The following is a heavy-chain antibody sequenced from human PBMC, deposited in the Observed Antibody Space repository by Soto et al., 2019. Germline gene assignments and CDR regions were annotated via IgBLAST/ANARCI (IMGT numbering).Heavy chain of an antibody. CDR2: TRKRSDTDTT. CDR1: GFTLSDHH. D-gene: IGHD3-16*01. CDR3: VGESFYRLDD. Sequence: EVHLVESGGGLVQPGGSLRLSCAVSGFTLSDHHMNWVRQAPGKGLEWLGRTRKRSDTDTTEYAASVKGRFTISRDDSANSIFLQMDSLKAEDTAVYFCVGESFYRLDDWGQGTLVTVSS. V-gene: IGHV3-72*01. J-gene: IGHJ4*02.